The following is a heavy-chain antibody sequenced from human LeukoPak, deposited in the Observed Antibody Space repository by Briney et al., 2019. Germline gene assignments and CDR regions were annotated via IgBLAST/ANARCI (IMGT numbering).Heavy chain of an antibody. D-gene: IGHD2-15*01. J-gene: IGHJ4*02. CDR2: MIRTADRI. CDR1: GGTLSTYE. V-gene: IGHV3-23*01. CDR3: AKAGGGLLHNPRRYFDY. Sequence: GGSLRLSCTIFGGTLSTYEFNWVRQAPGKRPKWSSYMIRTADRIDHADSVKGRFTISRDNSKNTLFLQTNSLRAEDTAVYYCAKAGGGLLHNPRRYFDYWGQGALVTVSS.